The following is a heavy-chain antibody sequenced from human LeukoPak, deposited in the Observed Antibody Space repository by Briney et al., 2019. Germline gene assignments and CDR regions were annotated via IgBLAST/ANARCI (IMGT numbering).Heavy chain of an antibody. D-gene: IGHD3-9*01. CDR3: AKDHPLYYDILTGYPNY. Sequence: GGSLRLSCAASGFTFSSSAMSWVRQAPGKGLEWVSTISGSGGSTYYADSVKGRLTISRDNSKNTLYLQMNSLRAEDTAVYYCAKDHPLYYDILTGYPNYWGQGTLVTVSS. J-gene: IGHJ4*02. V-gene: IGHV3-23*01. CDR1: GFTFSSSA. CDR2: ISGSGGST.